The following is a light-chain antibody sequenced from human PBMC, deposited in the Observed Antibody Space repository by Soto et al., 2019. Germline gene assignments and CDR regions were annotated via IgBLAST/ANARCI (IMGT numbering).Light chain of an antibody. CDR1: QTISSTF. CDR3: QQFGSSPT. Sequence: EIVLTQSPGTLSLSPGERATLLCRASQTISSTFLAWYQQKPGQAPRLLIYGASSRATGIADRFSGSGSGTDFTLTISRLEPEDFAVYYCQQFGSSPTFGGGTKVEIK. CDR2: GAS. J-gene: IGKJ4*01. V-gene: IGKV3-20*01.